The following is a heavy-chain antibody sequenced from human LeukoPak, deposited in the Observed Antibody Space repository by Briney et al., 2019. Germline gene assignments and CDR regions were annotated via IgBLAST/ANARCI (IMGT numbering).Heavy chain of an antibody. CDR1: CYSIRSDYY. V-gene: IGHV4-38-2*02. CDR2: IYHRGRS. CDR3: AVSTVGAPVPQPFEI. D-gene: IGHD1-26*01. Sequence: PSETLSLTCTVSCYSIRSDYYWGWIRQPPGKGLEWIGSIYHRGRSYYNPSLERRVTMSVDTSKIQFSLNLNSVTAADTAVYYCAVSTVGAPVPQPFEIWGQGTWVTVSS. J-gene: IGHJ3*02.